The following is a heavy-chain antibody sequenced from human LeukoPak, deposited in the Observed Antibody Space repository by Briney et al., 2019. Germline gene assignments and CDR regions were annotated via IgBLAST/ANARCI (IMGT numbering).Heavy chain of an antibody. CDR2: ISGSGGST. D-gene: IGHD3-22*01. J-gene: IGHJ4*02. CDR3: AKYDSFDHYYDSSGRFDC. Sequence: QPGGSLRLSCAASGFTFSSYAMSWVRQAPGKGLEWVSAISGSGGSTYYADSVKGRFTISRDNSKNTLYLQMNSLRAEDTAVYYCAKYDSFDHYYDSSGRFDCWGQGTLVTVSS. V-gene: IGHV3-23*01. CDR1: GFTFSSYA.